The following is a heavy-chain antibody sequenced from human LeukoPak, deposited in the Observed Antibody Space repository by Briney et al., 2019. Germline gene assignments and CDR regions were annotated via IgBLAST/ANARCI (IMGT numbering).Heavy chain of an antibody. CDR2: IIPIFGTA. CDR1: GGTFSSYA. CDR3: AREERRTYYYMDV. Sequence: SVKVSCKASGGTFSSYAISWVRQAPGQGLEWMGGIIPIFGTANYAQKFQGRVTVTADESTSTAYMELSSLRSEDTAVYYCAREERRTYYYMDVWGKGTTVTVSS. V-gene: IGHV1-69*13. J-gene: IGHJ6*03.